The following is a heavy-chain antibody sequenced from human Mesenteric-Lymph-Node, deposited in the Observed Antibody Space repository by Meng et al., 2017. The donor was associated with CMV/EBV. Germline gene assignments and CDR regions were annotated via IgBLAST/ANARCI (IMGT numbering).Heavy chain of an antibody. Sequence: ASVKVSCKASGYTFTDYYMHWVRQAPGQGLEWMGWINPTSGGTNYAQNFQGRVTMTRDTSISTAYMELSRLRSDDTAVYYCARAHHDYVWGSYRYTSYNWFDPWGQGTLVTVSS. CDR1: GYTFTDYY. CDR3: ARAHHDYVWGSYRYTSYNWFDP. D-gene: IGHD3-16*02. J-gene: IGHJ5*02. V-gene: IGHV1-2*02. CDR2: INPTSGGT.